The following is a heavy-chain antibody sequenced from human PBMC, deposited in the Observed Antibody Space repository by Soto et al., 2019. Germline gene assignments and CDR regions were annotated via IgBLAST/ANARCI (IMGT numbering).Heavy chain of an antibody. Sequence: LRLSCAASGFTFSSYAMSWVRQAPGKGLEWVSSICGSGATTYYADSVKGRFTISIDNSKNTVYLQMNSLRAEDTAVYYCGGHWYNYWGQGTLVTVSS. CDR1: GFTFSSYA. D-gene: IGHD1-20*01. V-gene: IGHV3-23*01. CDR3: GGHWYNY. CDR2: ICGSGATT. J-gene: IGHJ4*02.